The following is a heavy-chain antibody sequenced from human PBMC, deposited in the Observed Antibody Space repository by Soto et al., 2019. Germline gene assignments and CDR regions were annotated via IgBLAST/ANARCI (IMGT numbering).Heavy chain of an antibody. CDR3: ARGIDDFWSGYYQTWFDP. CDR2: INHSGSA. J-gene: IGHJ5*02. D-gene: IGHD3-3*01. Sequence: SETLSLTCAVYGGSFSGYYWSWIRQPPGKGLEWIGEINHSGSANYNPSPKSRVTISVDTSKNQFSLKLSSVTAADTAVYYCARGIDDFWSGYYQTWFDPWGQGTLVTVSS. CDR1: GGSFSGYY. V-gene: IGHV4-34*01.